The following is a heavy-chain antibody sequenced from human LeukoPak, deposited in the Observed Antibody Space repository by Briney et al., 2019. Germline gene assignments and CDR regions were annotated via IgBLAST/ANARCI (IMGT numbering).Heavy chain of an antibody. CDR3: ARPDSSSSANLDY. J-gene: IGHJ4*02. Sequence: PSQTLSLTCTVSGGSISSGSYYWSWIRQPAGKGLEWIGRIYTSGSTNYNPSLKSRVTISVDTSKNQFSLKLSSVTAADTAVYYCARPDSSSSANLDYWGQGTLVTVSS. D-gene: IGHD6-6*01. V-gene: IGHV4-61*02. CDR2: IYTSGST. CDR1: GGSISSGSYY.